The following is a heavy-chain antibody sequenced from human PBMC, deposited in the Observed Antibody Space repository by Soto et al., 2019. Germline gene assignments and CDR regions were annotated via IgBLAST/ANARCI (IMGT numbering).Heavy chain of an antibody. CDR3: ARAGWELQHYGMDV. CDR1: GFTFSSYA. J-gene: IGHJ6*02. D-gene: IGHD1-26*01. CDR2: ISYDGSNK. Sequence: QVQLVESGGGVVQPGRSLRLSCAASGFTFSSYAMHWVRQAPGKGLEWVAVISYDGSNKYYSDSVKGRFTISRDNSKNTLYLQMNSLRAEDTAVYYCARAGWELQHYGMDVWGQGTTVTVSS. V-gene: IGHV3-30-3*01.